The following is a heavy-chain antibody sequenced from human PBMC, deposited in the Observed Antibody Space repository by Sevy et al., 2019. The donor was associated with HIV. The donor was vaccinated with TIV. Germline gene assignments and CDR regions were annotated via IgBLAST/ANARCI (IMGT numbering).Heavy chain of an antibody. V-gene: IGHV1-2*02. CDR1: GYTFTGYY. J-gene: IGHJ4*02. Sequence: ASAKVSFKASGYTFTGYYMHWVRQAPGQGLEWMGWINPNSGGTNYAQKFQGRVTMTRDTSISTAYMELSRLRSDDTAVYYCARGPIAAAGTAFLHRATYWGQGTLVTVSS. D-gene: IGHD6-13*01. CDR2: INPNSGGT. CDR3: ARGPIAAAGTAFLHRATY.